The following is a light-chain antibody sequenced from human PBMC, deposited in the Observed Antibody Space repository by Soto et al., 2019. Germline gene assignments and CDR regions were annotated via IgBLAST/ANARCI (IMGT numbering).Light chain of an antibody. J-gene: IGKJ5*01. Sequence: EIVLTQSPGTLSLSPGERATLSCRASQGVTSNYLAWYQQRPGQAPRLLIYGASNRATGIPDRFSGGGSGTDFTLTISRREPEDFAMYYCQQYGSSSPTTFGQGTRLEIE. V-gene: IGKV3-20*01. CDR1: QGVTSNY. CDR3: QQYGSSSPTT. CDR2: GAS.